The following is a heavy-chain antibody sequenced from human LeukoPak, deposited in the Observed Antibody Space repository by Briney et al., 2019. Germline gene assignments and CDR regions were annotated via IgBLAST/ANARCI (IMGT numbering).Heavy chain of an antibody. CDR1: GFTFSSYW. Sequence: GGSLRLSCVASGFTFSSYWMHWVRQDPRKGLVWVSRINGDGRNINYADSVKGRFTISRDNSKNTLDLQMNSLRAEDTAVYYCAKDGSGATRGYFDCWGQGTLVTVSS. CDR2: INGDGRNI. CDR3: AKDGSGATRGYFDC. J-gene: IGHJ4*02. V-gene: IGHV3-74*01. D-gene: IGHD6-13*01.